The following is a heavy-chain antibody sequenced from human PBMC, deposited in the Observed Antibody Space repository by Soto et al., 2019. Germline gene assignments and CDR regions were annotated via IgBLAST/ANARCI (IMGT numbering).Heavy chain of an antibody. CDR2: IYHSGST. CDR3: ARVPDR. D-gene: IGHD2-2*01. CDR1: GGSISSGGYS. J-gene: IGHJ5*02. Sequence: QLKLQESGSGLVKPSQTLSLTCAVSGGSISSGGYSWSWIRQPPGKGLEWIGYIYHSGSTYYNPSLKSRVTISVDRSKIQFSLKLSSVTAADTAVYYCARVPDRWGQGTLVTVSS. V-gene: IGHV4-30-2*01.